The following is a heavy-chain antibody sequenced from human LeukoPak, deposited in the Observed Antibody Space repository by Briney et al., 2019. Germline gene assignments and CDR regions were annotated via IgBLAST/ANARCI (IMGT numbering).Heavy chain of an antibody. Sequence: GGSLRLSCAASGFTFSSYDMHWVRQAPVKGLEWVALISYQGNNKIYADSVKGRFTISRDNSKSTLYLQMDSLRVEDTAVYYCAKVLDSYYGSGSHTLGHWGQGTLVTVSS. V-gene: IGHV3-30*18. D-gene: IGHD3-10*01. CDR1: GFTFSSYD. J-gene: IGHJ4*02. CDR2: ISYQGNNK. CDR3: AKVLDSYYGSGSHTLGH.